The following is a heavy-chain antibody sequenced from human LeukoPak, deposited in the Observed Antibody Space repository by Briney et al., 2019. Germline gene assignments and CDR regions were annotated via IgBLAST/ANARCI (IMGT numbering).Heavy chain of an antibody. Sequence: RTGGSLRLSCAASGFTFDDYGMSWVRQAPGKGLEWVSGINWNGGSTGYADSVKGRFTISRDNAKNSLYLQMNSLRDEDTAVYYCVSDLCGGDDQWGRGTLVTVSS. V-gene: IGHV3-20*04. CDR3: VSDLCGGDDQ. CDR1: GFTFDDYG. CDR2: INWNGGST. J-gene: IGHJ5*02. D-gene: IGHD3-3*01.